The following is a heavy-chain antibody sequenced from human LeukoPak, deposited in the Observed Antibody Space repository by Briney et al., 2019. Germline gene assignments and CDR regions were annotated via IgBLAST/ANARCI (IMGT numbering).Heavy chain of an antibody. Sequence: SVKVSCKASGGTFSIYTIIWVRQAPGQGLEWMGWINPNIGATKYARKFQGRVTMTRDTSISTAYMELSRLRSDDTAVYYCARGQLTDDLDYWGQGTLVTVSS. J-gene: IGHJ4*02. CDR1: GGTFSIYT. CDR3: ARGQLTDDLDY. V-gene: IGHV1-2*02. D-gene: IGHD1-14*01. CDR2: INPNIGAT.